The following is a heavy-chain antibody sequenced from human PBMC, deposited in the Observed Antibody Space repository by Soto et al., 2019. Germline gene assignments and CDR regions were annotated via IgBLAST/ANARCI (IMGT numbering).Heavy chain of an antibody. CDR2: INPNSGGT. CDR3: ARCQVKATIRSDFDY. Sequence: QVQLVQSGAEVKKPGASVKVSCKASGYTFTGYYMHWVRQAPGQGLEWMGWINPNSGGTNYAQKFQGRVTMTRDTSISTAYMELSRLRSDDTAVYYCARCQVKATIRSDFDYWGQGTLVTVSS. J-gene: IGHJ4*02. D-gene: IGHD5-12*01. V-gene: IGHV1-2*02. CDR1: GYTFTGYY.